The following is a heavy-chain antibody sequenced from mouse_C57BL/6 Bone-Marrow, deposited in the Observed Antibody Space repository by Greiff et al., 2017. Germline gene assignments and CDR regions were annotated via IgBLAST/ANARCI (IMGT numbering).Heavy chain of an antibody. CDR3: AREDTVIAPYFDY. CDR1: GYTFTSYW. Sequence: VQLQQPGAELVKPGASVKMSCKASGYTFTSYWITWVKQRPGQGLEWIGDIYPGSGSTNYNEKFKSKATLTVDTSSSTAYMQLSSLTSEDSAVYDCAREDTVIAPYFDYWGQGTTLTVSS. CDR2: IYPGSGST. J-gene: IGHJ2*01. D-gene: IGHD1-1*01. V-gene: IGHV1-55*01.